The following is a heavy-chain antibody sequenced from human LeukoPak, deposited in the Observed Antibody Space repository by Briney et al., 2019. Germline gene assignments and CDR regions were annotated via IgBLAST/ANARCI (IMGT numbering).Heavy chain of an antibody. V-gene: IGHV4-59*01. D-gene: IGHD1-1*01. J-gene: IGHJ4*02. CDR3: AKWHERLLAFDS. CDR2: IHHTGKN. Sequence: SETLSLTCTVSGDSITSYYWNWVRQSPEKGLEWIGYIHHTGKNYYNPSLKSRITMSVDTSKSQFFLKLSSVTAADTAVYYCAKWHERLLAFDSWGQGTLVTVSS. CDR1: GDSITSYY.